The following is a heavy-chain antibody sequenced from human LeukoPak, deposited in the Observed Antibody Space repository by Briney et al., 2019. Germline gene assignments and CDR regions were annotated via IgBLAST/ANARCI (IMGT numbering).Heavy chain of an antibody. D-gene: IGHD6-13*01. CDR2: IYHSGST. Sequence: PSETLSLTCTVSGGSISSGGYYWSWIRQPPGKGLEWIGYIYHSGSTYYNPSLKSRVTISVDRSKNQFSLKLSSVTAADTAVYYCAREGDIAAAGINNWGQGTLVTVSS. CDR3: AREGDIAAAGINN. J-gene: IGHJ4*02. CDR1: GGSISSGGYY. V-gene: IGHV4-30-2*01.